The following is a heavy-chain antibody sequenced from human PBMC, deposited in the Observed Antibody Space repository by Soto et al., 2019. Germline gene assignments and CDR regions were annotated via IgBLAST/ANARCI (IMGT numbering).Heavy chain of an antibody. CDR1: GYTFTSYG. D-gene: IGHD2-15*01. Sequence: ASEKVSCKASGYTFTSYGIIWVRQAPGQGLEWMGWISAYNGNTNYAQKLQGRVTMTTDTSTSTAYMELRSLRSDDTAVYYCARGGPGIVVVVAANDYWGQGTLVTVSS. CDR3: ARGGPGIVVVVAANDY. J-gene: IGHJ4*02. CDR2: ISAYNGNT. V-gene: IGHV1-18*01.